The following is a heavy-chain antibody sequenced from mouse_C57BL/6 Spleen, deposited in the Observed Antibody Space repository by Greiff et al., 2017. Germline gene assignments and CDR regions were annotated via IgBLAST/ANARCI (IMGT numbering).Heavy chain of an antibody. Sequence: EVKLVESEGGLVQPGSSMKLSCTASGFTFSDYYMAWVRQVPEKGLEWVANINYDGSSTYYLDSLKSRFIISRDNAKNILYLQMSSLKSEDTATYYCAREVYYYGSLDYWGQGTTLTVSS. J-gene: IGHJ2*01. D-gene: IGHD1-1*01. CDR1: GFTFSDYY. V-gene: IGHV5-16*01. CDR3: AREVYYYGSLDY. CDR2: INYDGSST.